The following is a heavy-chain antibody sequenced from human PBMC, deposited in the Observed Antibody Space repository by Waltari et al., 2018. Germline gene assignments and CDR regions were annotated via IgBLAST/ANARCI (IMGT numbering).Heavy chain of an antibody. CDR2: ISSSSSYI. CDR1: GFTFSSYS. D-gene: IGHD3-10*01. Sequence: EVQLVESGGGLVTPGGSLGLACAASGFTFSSYSMNWVRQAPGKGLEWVSSISSSSSYIYYADSVKGRFTISRDNAKNSLYLQMNSLRAEDTAVYYCAREGRDAFDIWGQGTMVTVSS. V-gene: IGHV3-21*01. CDR3: AREGRDAFDI. J-gene: IGHJ3*02.